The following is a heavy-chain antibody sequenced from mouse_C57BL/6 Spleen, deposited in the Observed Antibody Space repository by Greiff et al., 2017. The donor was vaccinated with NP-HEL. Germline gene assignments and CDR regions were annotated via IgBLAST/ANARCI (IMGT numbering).Heavy chain of an antibody. V-gene: IGHV1-26*01. CDR3: ARSLRYFDY. Sequence: VQLQQSGPELVKPGASVKISCKASGYTFTDYYMNWVKQSHGKSLEWIGDINPNNGGTSYNQKFKGKATLTVDKSSSTAYMELRSLTSEDSAVYYCARSLRYFDYWGQGTTLTVSS. CDR2: INPNNGGT. J-gene: IGHJ2*01. CDR1: GYTFTDYY.